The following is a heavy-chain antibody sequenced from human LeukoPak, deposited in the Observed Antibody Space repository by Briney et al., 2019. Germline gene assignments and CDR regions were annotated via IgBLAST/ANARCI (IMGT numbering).Heavy chain of an antibody. CDR3: AREKYYRGSGSYPGLLYYYYMDV. Sequence: KASETLSLIRTLSGGSITSSSYYWGWLRQPPGKGLEWIGSIYYSGSTYYNPSLKSRVTISVDTFKNLFSLKLSSVTAADTAVYYCAREKYYRGSGSYPGLLYYYYMDVWGKGTTVTVSS. J-gene: IGHJ6*03. V-gene: IGHV4-39*07. CDR2: IYYSGST. D-gene: IGHD3-10*01. CDR1: GGSITSSSYY.